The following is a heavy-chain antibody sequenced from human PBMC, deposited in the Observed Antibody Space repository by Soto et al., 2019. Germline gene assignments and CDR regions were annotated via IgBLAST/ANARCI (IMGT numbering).Heavy chain of an antibody. CDR1: GYTFTSYG. V-gene: IGHV1-18*03. D-gene: IGHD6-19*01. Sequence: GASVKVSCKASGYTFTSYGISWVRQAPGQGLEWMGWISAYNGNTNYAQKLQGRVTMTTDTSTSTAYMELRSLRSDDMAVYYCVSVFFYSSGWYPRALAPWGKGTLVIVSS. J-gene: IGHJ5*02. CDR2: ISAYNGNT. CDR3: VSVFFYSSGWYPRALAP.